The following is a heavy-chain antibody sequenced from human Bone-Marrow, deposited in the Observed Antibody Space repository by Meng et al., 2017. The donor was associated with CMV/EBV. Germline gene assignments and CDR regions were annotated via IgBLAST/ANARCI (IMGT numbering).Heavy chain of an antibody. V-gene: IGHV1-2*02. J-gene: IGHJ4*02. Sequence: ASVKVSCKASGYTFTGYYMHWVRQAPGQGLEWMGWINPNSGGTNYAQKFQGRVTMTRDTSISTAYMELSRLRSDDTAVYYCAREVGATAAGLGYWGQGTLVTVYS. CDR2: INPNSGGT. CDR1: GYTFTGYY. D-gene: IGHD1-26*01. CDR3: AREVGATAAGLGY.